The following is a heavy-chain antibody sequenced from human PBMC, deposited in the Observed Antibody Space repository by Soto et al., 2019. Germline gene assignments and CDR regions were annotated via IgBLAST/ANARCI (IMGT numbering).Heavy chain of an antibody. CDR2: IWFDGSNK. CDR1: GFTFSTDA. J-gene: IGHJ4*02. Sequence: GGSLRLSCATSGFTFSTDAMHWVRQAPGKGLEWVALIWFDGSNKYYADSVKGRFAISRDKSRNTLYLQMNSLRAEDTAVYYCARDRGGSGSYVVHWGQGTLLTVSS. CDR3: ARDRGGSGSYVVH. V-gene: IGHV3-33*01. D-gene: IGHD3-10*01.